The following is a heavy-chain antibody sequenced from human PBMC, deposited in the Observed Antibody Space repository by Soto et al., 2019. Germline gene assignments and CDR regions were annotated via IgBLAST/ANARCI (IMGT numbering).Heavy chain of an antibody. V-gene: IGHV4-31*03. CDR3: ARDNTRRWKQQLVRRWFDP. Sequence: QVQLQESGPGLVKPSQTLSLTCTVSGGSISSGGYYWSWIRQHPGKGLEWIGYIYYSGSTYYNPSFKSRVTISVDTSKNQFSLKLSSVTAADTAVYYCARDNTRRWKQQLVRRWFDPWGQGTLVTVSS. CDR1: GGSISSGGYY. D-gene: IGHD6-13*01. CDR2: IYYSGST. J-gene: IGHJ5*02.